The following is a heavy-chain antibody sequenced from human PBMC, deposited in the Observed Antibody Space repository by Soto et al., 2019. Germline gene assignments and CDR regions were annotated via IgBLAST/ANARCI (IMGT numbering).Heavy chain of an antibody. V-gene: IGHV1-2*02. CDR1: GFSFSGYY. CDR2: INAHSGGT. D-gene: IGHD6-6*01. Sequence: SVQVSCRDSGFSFSGYYIHWLRQAPGQGLEWMGWINAHSGGTEYAQKFQGRVTLTRDTSIATAYLTLTSLTSDDTALYYCAKDLMRQLADWLDPWGQGTQVTVSS. CDR3: AKDLMRQLADWLDP. J-gene: IGHJ5*02.